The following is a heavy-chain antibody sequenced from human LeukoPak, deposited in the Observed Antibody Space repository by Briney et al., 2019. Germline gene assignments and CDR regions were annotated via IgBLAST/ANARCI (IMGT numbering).Heavy chain of an antibody. CDR1: GYTFTSYG. CDR2: ISAYNGNT. CDR3: AKDLTSGPWYFDL. D-gene: IGHD6-6*01. J-gene: IGHJ2*01. V-gene: IGHV1-18*01. Sequence: ASVKVSCKASGYTFTSYGISWVRQAPGQGLEWMGWISAYNGNTKYAQKFQGRVTMTTDTSTTTAYMELRSLRSEDTAVYYCAKDLTSGPWYFDLWGRGTLVTVSS.